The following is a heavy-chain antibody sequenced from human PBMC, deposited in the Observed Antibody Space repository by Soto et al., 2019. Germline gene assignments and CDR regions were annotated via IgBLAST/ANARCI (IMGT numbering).Heavy chain of an antibody. CDR2: IFHTGIT. Sequence: QVRLQESGQGLVRPSQTLSLICTVSGGSIRNDNFYWSFLRQRRGTGPEWLGYIFHTGITFYNPSLESRLFISVDPSNNQFSLSLESVTAADTAVYYCARDLDAVVTGRGAFSVWGPGALVTVSS. CDR3: ARDLDAVVTGRGAFSV. V-gene: IGHV4-31*03. J-gene: IGHJ3*01. CDR1: GGSIRNDNFY. D-gene: IGHD2-21*02.